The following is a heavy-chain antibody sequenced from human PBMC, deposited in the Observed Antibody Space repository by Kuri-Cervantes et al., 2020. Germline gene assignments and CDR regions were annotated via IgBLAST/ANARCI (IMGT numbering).Heavy chain of an antibody. Sequence: GESLKISCAASGFTFSSYWMSWVRQAPGEGLEWVSAISGSGGSTYYADSVKGRFTISRDNSKNTLYLQMNSLRAEDTAVYYCANGASSGWYFDYWGQGTLVTVSS. CDR2: ISGSGGST. D-gene: IGHD6-19*01. CDR1: GFTFSSYW. V-gene: IGHV3-23*01. CDR3: ANGASSGWYFDY. J-gene: IGHJ4*02.